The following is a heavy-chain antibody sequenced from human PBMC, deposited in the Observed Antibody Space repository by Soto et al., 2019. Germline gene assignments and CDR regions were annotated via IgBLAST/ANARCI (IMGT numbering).Heavy chain of an antibody. CDR2: IYVTGAV. V-gene: IGHV4-31*03. D-gene: IGHD2-21*01. Sequence: SETLSLTCSVSGAALNSGNYYWSWIRQVPGKGLEWIGHIYVTGAVDYNPSLGDRITISQDTSERQFSLNLRLVTAADTAVYYCARLRIATNNYKWFDPWGQGTLVTVS. J-gene: IGHJ5*02. CDR1: GAALNSGNYY. CDR3: ARLRIATNNYKWFDP.